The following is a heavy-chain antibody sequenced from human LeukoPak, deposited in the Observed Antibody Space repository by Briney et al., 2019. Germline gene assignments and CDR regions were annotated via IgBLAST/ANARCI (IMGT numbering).Heavy chain of an antibody. V-gene: IGHV4-4*02. Sequence: SETLSLTCAVSGGSISSSNWWSWVRQPPGKGLEWIGYIYYSGSTNYNPSLKSRVTISVDTSKNQFSLKLSSVTAADTAVYYCARGLGVGGRVHFDYWGQGTLVTVSS. D-gene: IGHD2-15*01. CDR2: IYYSGST. CDR1: GGSISSSNW. CDR3: ARGLGVGGRVHFDY. J-gene: IGHJ4*02.